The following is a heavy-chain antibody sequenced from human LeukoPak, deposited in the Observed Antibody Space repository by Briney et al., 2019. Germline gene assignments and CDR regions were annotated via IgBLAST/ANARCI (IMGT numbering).Heavy chain of an antibody. CDR3: ARDRGEYSSSSPLRTRNYYYYYGMDV. J-gene: IGHJ6*02. CDR1: GGSISSYY. Sequence: PSETLSLTCTVSGGSISSYYWSWIRQPPGKGLEWIGYIYYCGSTNYNPSLKSRVTISVDTSKNQFSLKLSSVTAADTAVYYCARDRGEYSSSSPLRTRNYYYYYGMDVWGQGTTVTVSS. D-gene: IGHD6-6*01. CDR2: IYYCGST. V-gene: IGHV4-59*01.